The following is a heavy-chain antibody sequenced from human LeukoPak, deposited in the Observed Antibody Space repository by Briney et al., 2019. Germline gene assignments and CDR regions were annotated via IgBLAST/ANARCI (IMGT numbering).Heavy chain of an antibody. V-gene: IGHV4-39*01. Sequence: SETLSLTCTVSAASFISSSHHWGWIRQSPGKGLEWIGTVYYGRTTYYNPSLDGRVTISLDTSANHFSLQLNSVTAADTAVYYCVRHDGQGGATMGAFDSWGQGSLVTVSS. J-gene: IGHJ5*01. CDR3: VRHDGQGGATMGAFDS. CDR2: VYYGRTT. CDR1: AASFISSSHH. D-gene: IGHD5-12*01.